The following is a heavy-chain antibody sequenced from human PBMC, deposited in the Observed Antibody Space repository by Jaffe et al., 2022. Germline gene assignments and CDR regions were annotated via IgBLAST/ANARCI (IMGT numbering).Heavy chain of an antibody. J-gene: IGHJ3*02. V-gene: IGHV3-7*01. CDR2: IKQDGSEK. Sequence: EVQLVESGGGLVQPGGSLRLSCAASGFTFSSYWMSWVRQAPGKGLEWVANIKQDGSEKYYVDSVKGRFTISRDNAKNSLYLQMNSLRAEDTAVYYCARDIVVVVAATAPVDAFDIWGQGTMVTVSS. CDR3: ARDIVVVVAATAPVDAFDI. CDR1: GFTFSSYW. D-gene: IGHD2-15*01.